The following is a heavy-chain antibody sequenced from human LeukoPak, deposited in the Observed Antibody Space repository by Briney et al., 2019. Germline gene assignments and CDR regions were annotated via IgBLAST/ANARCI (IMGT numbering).Heavy chain of an antibody. CDR1: GFTVSRNY. Sequence: GGSLRLSCAASGFTVSRNYMSWVRQAPGKGREWVSVIYSGGSTYYADSVKGRFTISRDNSKNTLYLQMNSLRAEDTAVYYCASSAMADAFDYWGQGTMVTVSS. J-gene: IGHJ3*01. D-gene: IGHD2-2*01. V-gene: IGHV3-53*01. CDR2: IYSGGST. CDR3: ASSAMADAFDY.